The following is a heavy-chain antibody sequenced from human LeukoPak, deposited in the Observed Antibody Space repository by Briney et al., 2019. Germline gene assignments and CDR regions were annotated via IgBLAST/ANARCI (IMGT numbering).Heavy chain of an antibody. Sequence: GGSLRLSCAASGFTFHDYAMHWVRQAPGKGLEWVSSIDWNSDNIGYADSVKGRFTISRDNAKNSLYLQMNSLRAEDMALYYCAKGQSYSTSSWAFDYWGQGTLVTVSS. CDR2: IDWNSDNI. CDR3: AKGQSYSTSSWAFDY. J-gene: IGHJ4*02. CDR1: GFTFHDYA. D-gene: IGHD6-6*01. V-gene: IGHV3-9*03.